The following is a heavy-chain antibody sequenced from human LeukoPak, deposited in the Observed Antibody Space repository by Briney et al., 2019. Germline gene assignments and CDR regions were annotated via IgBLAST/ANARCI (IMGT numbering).Heavy chain of an antibody. CDR1: GYTFTSYD. D-gene: IGHD4-17*01. CDR2: MNPNSGNT. Sequence: ASVKVSCKASGYTFTSYDIHWVRQATGQGLEWMGWMNPNSGNTGYAQKFQGRVTMTRNTSISTAYMELSSLRSEDTAVYYCARVSVTLTTGYRYYYGMDVWGQGTTVTVSS. V-gene: IGHV1-8*01. J-gene: IGHJ6*02. CDR3: ARVSVTLTTGYRYYYGMDV.